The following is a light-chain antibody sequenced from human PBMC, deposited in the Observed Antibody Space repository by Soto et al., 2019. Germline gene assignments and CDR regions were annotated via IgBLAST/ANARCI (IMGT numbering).Light chain of an antibody. J-gene: IGKJ4*01. CDR1: QNVANY. CDR2: ESS. V-gene: IGKV3-11*01. Sequence: EIVLTQSPATLSLSPGERATPSCRASQNVANYLDWYQQKPGQAPRLLIYESSSRATGIPDRFSGSGSGTDFTLTISSLQPEDFATYYCQQSYSTPLTFGGGTKVDI. CDR3: QQSYSTPLT.